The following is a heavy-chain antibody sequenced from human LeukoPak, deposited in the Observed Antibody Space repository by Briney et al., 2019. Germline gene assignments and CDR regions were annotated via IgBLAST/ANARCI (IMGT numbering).Heavy chain of an antibody. J-gene: IGHJ6*02. D-gene: IGHD2-8*01. CDR3: ARDVLRGARYYYSAMDV. CDR1: GFTFSSYG. Sequence: PGGSLRLSCAASGFTFSSYGMHWVRQAPGKGLEWVAVIWYDGTYKYYADSVKGRFTISRDNSKNTLYLQMDSLRGEDTAVYYCARDVLRGARYYYSAMDVWGRGTTVTVSS. V-gene: IGHV3-33*01. CDR2: IWYDGTYK.